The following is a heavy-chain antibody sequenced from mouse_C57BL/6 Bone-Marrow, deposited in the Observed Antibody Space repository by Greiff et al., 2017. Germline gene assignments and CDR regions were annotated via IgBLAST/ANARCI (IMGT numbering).Heavy chain of an antibody. J-gene: IGHJ4*01. CDR1: GFNIKDDY. CDR2: IDPENGDT. CDR3: TTLRFITTVVATDFYAMDY. Sequence: VQLQQSGAELVRPGASVKLSCTASGFNIKDDYMHWVKQRPEQGLEWIGWIDPENGDTEYASKFPGKATITADTSSNTAYLQLSSLTSEDTAVYYCTTLRFITTVVATDFYAMDYWGQGTSVTVSS. V-gene: IGHV14-4*01. D-gene: IGHD1-1*01.